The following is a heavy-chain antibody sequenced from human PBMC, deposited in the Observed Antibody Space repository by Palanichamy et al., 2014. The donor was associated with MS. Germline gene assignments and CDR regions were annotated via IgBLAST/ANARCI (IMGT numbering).Heavy chain of an antibody. CDR1: GASIGSSHW. CDR2: FYHGGST. CDR3: ARASKDRLLYYIDY. J-gene: IGHJ4*02. Sequence: QVHLQESGPGLAKPSGTLSLTCAVSGASIGSSHWWTWVRQPPGKGPEWIGEFYHGGSTNYNPSLKRRVTISVDWSKNQLSLRLNSLTAADTAVYFCARASKDRLLYYIDYWGQGTLVTVSS. V-gene: IGHV4-4*02. D-gene: IGHD3-10*01.